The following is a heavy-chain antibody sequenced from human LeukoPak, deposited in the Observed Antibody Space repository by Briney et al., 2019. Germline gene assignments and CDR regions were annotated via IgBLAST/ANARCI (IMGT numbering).Heavy chain of an antibody. CDR1: GYTFTGYY. CDR2: IGPRDGDT. CDR3: SRDGWFGDLQYTHRNWFDP. J-gene: IGHJ5*02. Sequence: ASVKVSYKASGYTFTGYYLHWVRQAPGLGLEWMGWIGPRDGDTNYAQKFQGRVTMTRDTSISTVYMELSGLTSDDTAVYYCSRDGWFGDLQYTHRNWFDPWGQGTLVTVSS. D-gene: IGHD3-10*01. V-gene: IGHV1-2*02.